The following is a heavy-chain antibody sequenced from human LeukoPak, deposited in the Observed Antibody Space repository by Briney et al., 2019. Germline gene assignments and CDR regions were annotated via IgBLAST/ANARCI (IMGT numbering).Heavy chain of an antibody. CDR2: INHSGST. CDR3: ASPGSVGWFDP. Sequence: SETLSLTCAVYGGSFSGYYWSWIRQSPGKGLEWIGEINHSGSTNYNPSLKSRVTISVDTSKNQFSLKLSSVTAADTAVYYCASPGSVGWFDPWGQGTLVTVSS. J-gene: IGHJ5*02. CDR1: GGSFSGYY. D-gene: IGHD2-2*01. V-gene: IGHV4-34*01.